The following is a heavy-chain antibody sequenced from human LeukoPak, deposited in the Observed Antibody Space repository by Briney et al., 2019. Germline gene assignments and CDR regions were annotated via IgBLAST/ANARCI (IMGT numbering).Heavy chain of an antibody. CDR1: GFSFRSYW. CDR3: ARDYRSGSYYMDV. J-gene: IGHJ6*03. Sequence: GGSLRLSCAATGFSFRSYWMNWVRQAPGKGLEWVAVIWYDGSTKYYADSVKGRFTISRDNSKNTVYLQMNSLRAEDTALYYCARDYRSGSYYMDVWGKGTTVTVSS. V-gene: IGHV3-33*08. D-gene: IGHD3-10*01. CDR2: IWYDGSTK.